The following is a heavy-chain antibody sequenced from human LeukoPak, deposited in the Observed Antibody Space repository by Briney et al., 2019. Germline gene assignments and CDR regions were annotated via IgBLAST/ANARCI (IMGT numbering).Heavy chain of an antibody. CDR2: INPSGGST. V-gene: IGHV1-46*01. J-gene: IGHJ4*02. CDR3: ARDFGYCSGGSCYFDY. Sequence: ASVKVSCKASGYTFTSYYMHWVRQAPGQGLEWMGIINPSGGSTSYAQKFQGRVTITTDESTSTAYMELSSLRSEDTAVYYCARDFGYCSGGSCYFDYWGQGTLVTVSS. D-gene: IGHD2-15*01. CDR1: GYTFTSYY.